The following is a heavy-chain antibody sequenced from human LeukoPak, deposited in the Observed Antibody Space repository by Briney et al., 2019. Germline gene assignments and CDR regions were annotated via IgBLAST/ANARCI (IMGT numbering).Heavy chain of an antibody. CDR1: GYTFTSYG. CDR2: ISAYNGNT. Sequence: ASVKVSCKASGYTFTSYGISWVRQAPGQGLEWMGWISAYNGNTNYAQKLQGRVTMTRNTSISTAYMELSSLRSEDTAVYYCARVPHRGYCSSTSCYSDAFDIWGQGTMVTVSS. V-gene: IGHV1-18*01. CDR3: ARVPHRGYCSSTSCYSDAFDI. J-gene: IGHJ3*02. D-gene: IGHD2-2*01.